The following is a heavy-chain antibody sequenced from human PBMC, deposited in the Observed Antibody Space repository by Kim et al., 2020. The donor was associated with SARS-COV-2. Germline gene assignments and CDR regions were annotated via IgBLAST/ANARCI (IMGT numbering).Heavy chain of an antibody. CDR3: TTEYVLLWFGELSAYFDY. D-gene: IGHD3-10*01. V-gene: IGHV3-15*01. Sequence: KGRFTISRDDSKNTLYLQMNSLKTEDTAVYYCTTEYVLLWFGELSAYFDYWGQGTLVTVSS. J-gene: IGHJ4*02.